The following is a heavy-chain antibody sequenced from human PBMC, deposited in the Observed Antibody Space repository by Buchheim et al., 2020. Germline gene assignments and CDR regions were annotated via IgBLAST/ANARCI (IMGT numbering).Heavy chain of an antibody. Sequence: QVQLQQWGAGLLKPSETLSLTCAVYGGSFSGYYWSWIRQPPGKGLEWIGEINHSGSTNYNPSLKSRVTIPVDTSKHQFLLKLSSVTAADTAVYYCARPMYSYGYRGRRDGMDVWGQGTT. CDR2: INHSGST. V-gene: IGHV4-34*01. CDR1: GGSFSGYY. D-gene: IGHD5-18*01. J-gene: IGHJ6*02. CDR3: ARPMYSYGYRGRRDGMDV.